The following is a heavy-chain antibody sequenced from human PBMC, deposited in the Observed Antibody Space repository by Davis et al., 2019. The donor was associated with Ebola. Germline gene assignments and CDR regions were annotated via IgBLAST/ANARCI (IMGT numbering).Heavy chain of an antibody. J-gene: IGHJ4*02. D-gene: IGHD1-26*01. Sequence: GESLKISCAASGFTVSSNYMSWVRQAPGKGLEWVSVVYSGGSTYYADSVKGRFTASRDNSKNILYLQMNSLRAEDTAVYYCARGLWSLDYFDYWGQGTLVTVSS. CDR1: GFTVSSNY. V-gene: IGHV3-66*01. CDR2: VYSGGST. CDR3: ARGLWSLDYFDY.